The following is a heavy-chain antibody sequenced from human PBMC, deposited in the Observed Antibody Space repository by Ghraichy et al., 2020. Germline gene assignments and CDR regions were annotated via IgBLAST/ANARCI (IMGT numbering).Heavy chain of an antibody. CDR2: TGSA. J-gene: IGHJ4*02. D-gene: IGHD5-24*01. CDR1: GDSVNGGDHF. CDR3: ARARDDYPHYYFDY. Sequence: SETLFLTCSVSGDSVNGGDHFWTWIRQPPGKGLEWLGYTGSAYSNPSLKGRLTISVDTSNNQFSLNLRSVTAADTAVYFCARARDDYPHYYFDYLGPGSPGHRLL. V-gene: IGHV4-30-4*01.